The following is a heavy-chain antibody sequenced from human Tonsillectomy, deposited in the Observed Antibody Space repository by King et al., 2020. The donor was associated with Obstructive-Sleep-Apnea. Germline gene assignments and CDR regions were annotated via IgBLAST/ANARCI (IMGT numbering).Heavy chain of an antibody. CDR1: GFTFWTYT. D-gene: IGHD2-21*01. CDR2: ISSSDHR. CDR3: VSEDEEVTTDPGYSIFGMDV. Sequence: VQLVESGGGLVKPGGSLRLSCVASGFTFWTYTMNWVRQAPGKGLEWVSGISSSDHRSYADSVRGRVTISRDNAKKSLYREMHSLRGEEPALYFCVSEDEEVTTDPGYSIFGMDVWGQGTTVTVSS. V-gene: IGHV3-21*05. J-gene: IGHJ6*02.